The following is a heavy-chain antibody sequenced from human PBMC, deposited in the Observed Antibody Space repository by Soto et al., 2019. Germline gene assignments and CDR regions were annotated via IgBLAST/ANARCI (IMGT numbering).Heavy chain of an antibody. D-gene: IGHD2-15*01. J-gene: IGHJ4*02. Sequence: EVQLLESGGGLVQPGGSLRLSCAGSGFTFSDYAISWVRQAPGKGLEWVSAMSGSGGSIYYADFVKGRFTISRDNSKNTVYLQMSSLRGEDTAIYYCAKTFGSHWLLDYWGRGTLVTVSS. CDR2: MSGSGGSI. CDR1: GFTFSDYA. V-gene: IGHV3-23*01. CDR3: AKTFGSHWLLDY.